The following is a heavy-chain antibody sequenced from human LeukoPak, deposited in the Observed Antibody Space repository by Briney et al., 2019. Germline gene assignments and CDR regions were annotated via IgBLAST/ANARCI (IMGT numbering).Heavy chain of an antibody. CDR3: AKNQLSVGLYYYDFFDY. J-gene: IGHJ4*02. CDR1: GFTFSSYG. Sequence: GGSLRLSCAASGFTFSSYGMHWVRQAPGKGLEWVSAISGSGGSTYYADSVKGRFTISRDNSKNTLYLQMNSLRAEDTAVYYCAKNQLSVGLYYYDFFDYWGQGTLVTVSS. V-gene: IGHV3-23*01. D-gene: IGHD3-22*01. CDR2: ISGSGGST.